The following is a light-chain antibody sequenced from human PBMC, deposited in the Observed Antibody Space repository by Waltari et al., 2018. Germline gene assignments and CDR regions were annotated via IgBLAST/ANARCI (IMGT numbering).Light chain of an antibody. CDR1: QSVLYSSNNKNY. CDR2: WAS. V-gene: IGKV4-1*01. J-gene: IGKJ3*01. Sequence: DIVMTQSPDSLAVSLGERATINCKSSQSVLYSSNNKNYLAWYQQKPGQPPKVLIYWASTRESGVPDRFTGSGSGTDFTLTISSLQAEDVAVYYCQQYSSPPFTFGPGTKVDI. CDR3: QQYSSPPFT.